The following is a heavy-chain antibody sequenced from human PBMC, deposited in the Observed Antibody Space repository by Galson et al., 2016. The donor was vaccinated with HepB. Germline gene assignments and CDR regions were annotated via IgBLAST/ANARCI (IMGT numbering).Heavy chain of an antibody. V-gene: IGHV1-3*01. CDR1: GYTFSKYS. CDR3: ARGGGISAAGTEWFDS. J-gene: IGHJ5*01. Sequence: SVKVSCKASGYTFSKYSIHWVRQAPGQRLEWMGRTIGDTGKTRYPQTFQGRVTITRDTSANTAYMDLSNLRSEDTALYYCARGGGISAAGTEWFDSWGQGTLVTVSA. D-gene: IGHD6-13*01. CDR2: TIGDTGKT.